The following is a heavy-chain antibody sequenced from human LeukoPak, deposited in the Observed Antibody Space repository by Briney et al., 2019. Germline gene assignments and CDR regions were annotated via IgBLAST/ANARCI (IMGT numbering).Heavy chain of an antibody. CDR2: ISAYNGNT. Sequence: ASVKVSCKASGYTFTSYGISWVRQAPGQGLEWMGWISAYNGNTNYAQKLQGRVTMTRDTSISTAYMELSRLRSDDTAVYYCARVLWFGELSYYGMDVWGQGTTVTVSS. D-gene: IGHD3-10*01. V-gene: IGHV1-18*01. CDR1: GYTFTSYG. J-gene: IGHJ6*02. CDR3: ARVLWFGELSYYGMDV.